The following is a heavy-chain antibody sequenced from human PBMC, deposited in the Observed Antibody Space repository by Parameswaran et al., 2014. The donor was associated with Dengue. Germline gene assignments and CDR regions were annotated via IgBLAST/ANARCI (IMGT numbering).Heavy chain of an antibody. CDR2: ISAYNGNT. V-gene: IGHV1-18*01. Sequence: WVRQAPGQGLEWMGWISAYNGNTNYAQKLQGRVTMTTDTSTSTAYMELRSLRSDDTAVYYCARVMESDCSGGSCHYYYYYYYMDVWGKGTTVTVSS. CDR3: ARVMESDCSGGSCHYYYYYYYMDV. J-gene: IGHJ6*03. D-gene: IGHD2-15*01.